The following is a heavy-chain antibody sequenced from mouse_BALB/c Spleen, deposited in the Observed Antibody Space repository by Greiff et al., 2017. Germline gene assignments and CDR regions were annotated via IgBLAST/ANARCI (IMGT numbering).Heavy chain of an antibody. CDR3: ATTTARAWFAY. D-gene: IGHD1-2*01. CDR1: GYTFSSYW. V-gene: IGHV1-9*01. J-gene: IGHJ3*01. CDR2: ILPGSGST. Sequence: VKLQQSGAELMKPGASVKISCKATGYTFSSYWIEWVKQRPGHGLEWIGEILPGSGSTNYNEKFKGKATFTADTSSNTAYMQLSSLTSEDSAVYYCATTTARAWFAYWGQGTLVTVSA.